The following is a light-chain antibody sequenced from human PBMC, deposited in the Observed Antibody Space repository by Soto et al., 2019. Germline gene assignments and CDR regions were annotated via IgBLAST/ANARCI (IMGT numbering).Light chain of an antibody. CDR3: QQRSNWPRT. V-gene: IGKV3-11*01. J-gene: IGKJ1*01. CDR2: DVS. Sequence: IVLTQSPALLSLSTGERTTLSCRASQNISSYLIWYQHKPGQAPRLLMYDVSNRATCIPARFSGSRSGTDFTLTISSLEPEDLAVYYCQQRSNWPRTFGQGPKVEIK. CDR1: QNISSY.